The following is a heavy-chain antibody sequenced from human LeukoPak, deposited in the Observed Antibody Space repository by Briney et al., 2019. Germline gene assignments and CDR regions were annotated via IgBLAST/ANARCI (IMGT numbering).Heavy chain of an antibody. CDR1: GFTFSDCS. CDR3: TRDAGTNNWLDP. J-gene: IGHJ5*02. D-gene: IGHD1-26*01. V-gene: IGHV3-73*01. Sequence: GGSQRLSCAASGFTFSDCSIHWVRQASGKGLEWVGLVDKKTKNYETAYAESVRGRFTISRDDSKNTAYLQMDSLEIEDTALYYCTRDAGTNNWLDPWGQGTLVTVSS. CDR2: VDKKTKNYET.